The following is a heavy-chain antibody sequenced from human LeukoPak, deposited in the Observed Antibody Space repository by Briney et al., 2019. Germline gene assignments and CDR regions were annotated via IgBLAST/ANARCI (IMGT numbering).Heavy chain of an antibody. CDR1: GFTFSNYA. CDR2: ISGSGGDT. J-gene: IGHJ4*02. D-gene: IGHD2-15*01. Sequence: AGGSLRLSCAASGFTFSNYAMNWVRQAPGKGLEWVSSISGSGGDTHYADSVKGRFTISRDNSKNTLYLQMNSLRAEDTAVYYCAKSDIVVVVAASHYWGQGTLVTVSS. CDR3: AKSDIVVVVAASHY. V-gene: IGHV3-23*01.